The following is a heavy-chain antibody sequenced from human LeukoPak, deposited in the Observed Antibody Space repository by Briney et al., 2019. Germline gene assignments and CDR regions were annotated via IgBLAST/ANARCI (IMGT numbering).Heavy chain of an antibody. CDR1: GFTFSDHY. Sequence: GGSLRLSCAASGFTFSDHYTDWVRQAPGKGLEWVGRIRNKANSYTTEYAASVKGRFPISRDDSKNSLYLQVTSLKTEDTAMYYCARVRGSGWYQSYFDYWGQGTLVTVSS. D-gene: IGHD6-19*01. J-gene: IGHJ4*02. CDR3: ARVRGSGWYQSYFDY. CDR2: IRNKANSYTT. V-gene: IGHV3-72*01.